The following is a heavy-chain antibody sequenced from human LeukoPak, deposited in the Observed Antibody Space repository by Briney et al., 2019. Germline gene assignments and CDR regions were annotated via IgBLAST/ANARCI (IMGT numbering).Heavy chain of an antibody. CDR1: GFTFSGHA. D-gene: IGHD6-13*01. V-gene: IGHV3-33*01. J-gene: IGHJ4*02. Sequence: PGGSLRLSCAVSGFTFSGHAMHWVRQAPGKGLEWVAIISYGGRNTYYADSVKGRFTISRANSKNTLYLQMNSLRAEDAAAYYCARGSTSSWSYLDYWGQGTLVTVSS. CDR2: ISYGGRNT. CDR3: ARGSTSSWSYLDY.